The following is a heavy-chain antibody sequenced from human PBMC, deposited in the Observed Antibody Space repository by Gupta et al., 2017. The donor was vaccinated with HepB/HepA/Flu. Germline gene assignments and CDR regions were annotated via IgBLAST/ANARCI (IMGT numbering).Heavy chain of an antibody. CDR3: ARDDRDCSSATCYMSGKLFDALDI. V-gene: IGHV4-31*03. CDR1: GSSISSGGYY. D-gene: IGHD2-2*02. CDR2: IYYSGST. J-gene: IGHJ3*02. Sequence: QVQLQESGPGLAKPSKTLSLTCTVAGSSISSGGYYWRWIRQPPGKCQEWVAYIYYSGSTYYNPFLKSRVTIPVDTSKNQFSLKRSSVTAADTAVYYCARDDRDCSSATCYMSGKLFDALDIWGQGTIVTVSS.